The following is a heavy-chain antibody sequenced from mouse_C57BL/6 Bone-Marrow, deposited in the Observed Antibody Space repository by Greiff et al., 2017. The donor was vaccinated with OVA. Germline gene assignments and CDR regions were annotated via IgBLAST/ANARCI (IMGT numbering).Heavy chain of an antibody. V-gene: IGHV5-17*01. CDR1: GFTFSDYG. Sequence: EVQVVESGGGLVKPGGSLKLSCAASGFTFSDYGMHWVRQAPEKGLEWVAYISSGSSNIYYADTVKGRFTISRDNAKNTLFLQMTSLRSEDTAMYYCESPGSSCDYYAMDYWGQGTAVTVSS. CDR2: ISSGSSNI. CDR3: ESPGSSCDYYAMDY. J-gene: IGHJ4*01. D-gene: IGHD1-1*01.